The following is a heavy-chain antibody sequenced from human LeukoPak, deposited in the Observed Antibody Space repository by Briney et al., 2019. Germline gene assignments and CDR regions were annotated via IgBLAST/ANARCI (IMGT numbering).Heavy chain of an antibody. CDR1: GGSISSYY. V-gene: IGHV4-4*07. Sequence: SETLSLTCTVSGGSISSYYWSWIRQPAGKGLEWIGRIYTSGSTNYNPSLKSRVTMSVDTSKNQFSQKLSSVTAADTAVYYCARVLGSTSSDWFDPWGQGTLVTVSS. D-gene: IGHD2-2*01. CDR2: IYTSGST. CDR3: ARVLGSTSSDWFDP. J-gene: IGHJ5*02.